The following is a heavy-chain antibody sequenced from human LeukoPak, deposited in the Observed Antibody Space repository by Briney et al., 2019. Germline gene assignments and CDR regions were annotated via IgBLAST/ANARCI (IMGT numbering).Heavy chain of an antibody. Sequence: PGGSLRLSCTASGFTFSRFEMSWVRQAPGKGLEWVSYITSISSSTYYADFVKGRFTVSRDNAKNSLYLQMNSLTAEDTAVYYCGRDFGDYGGYYYMDLWGKGTMVTVSS. CDR2: ITSISSST. CDR1: GFTFSRFE. J-gene: IGHJ6*03. D-gene: IGHD4-23*01. CDR3: GRDFGDYGGYYYMDL. V-gene: IGHV3-48*03.